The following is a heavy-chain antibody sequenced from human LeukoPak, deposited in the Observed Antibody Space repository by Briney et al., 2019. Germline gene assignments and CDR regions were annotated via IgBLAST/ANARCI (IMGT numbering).Heavy chain of an antibody. V-gene: IGHV3-7*01. D-gene: IGHD3-3*01. CDR2: IKQDGRET. Sequence: GGSLTLSCPASGFTFSNYWMSWVRQAPGKGLEWVANIKQDGRETYYVDSVKGRFTISRDNAKNSLYLQMNSLRAEDTAVYYCASPEWLPDSFDIWGQGTMVTVSS. CDR3: ASPEWLPDSFDI. J-gene: IGHJ3*02. CDR1: GFTFSNYW.